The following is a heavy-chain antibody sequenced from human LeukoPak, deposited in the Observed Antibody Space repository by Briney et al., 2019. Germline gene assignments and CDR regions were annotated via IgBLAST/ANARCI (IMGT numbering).Heavy chain of an antibody. Sequence: GGTLRLSCAASGFTFSSYGMSWVRQAPGKGLEWVSAVSGSGGSTYYADSVKGRFTISRDNSKNTLYLQMNSLRAEDTAVYYCAKGGGATVFFANYWGQGTLVTVSS. CDR3: AKGGGATVFFANY. CDR1: GFTFSSYG. V-gene: IGHV3-23*01. D-gene: IGHD1-26*01. J-gene: IGHJ4*02. CDR2: VSGSGGST.